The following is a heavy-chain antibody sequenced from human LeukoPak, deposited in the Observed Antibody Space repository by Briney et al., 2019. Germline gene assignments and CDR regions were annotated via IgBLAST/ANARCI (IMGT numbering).Heavy chain of an antibody. CDR1: GGSISSSSYY. CDR3: ARHIADHPYYYYYMDV. D-gene: IGHD6-13*01. V-gene: IGHV4-39*01. CDR2: IYYSGST. Sequence: SETLSLTCTVSGGSISSSSYYWGWIRQPPGKGLEWIGSIYYSGSTYYNPSLKSRVTISVDTSKNQFSLKLSSVPAADTAVYYCARHIADHPYYYYYMDVWGKGTTVTVSS. J-gene: IGHJ6*03.